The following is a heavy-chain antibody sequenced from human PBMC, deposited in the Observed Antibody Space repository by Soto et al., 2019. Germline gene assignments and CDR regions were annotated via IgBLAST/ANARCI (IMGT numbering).Heavy chain of an antibody. V-gene: IGHV3-30*04. D-gene: IGHD3-10*01. CDR1: GFTFSNYA. J-gene: IGHJ6*02. Sequence: QVHLVESGGGVVQPGRSLRLSCAASGFTFSNYAIHWVRQAPGKGLEWVAVISYDGREKYYADSAKGRFTISRDNSKHTLYQQMNRLRGEDTAVSYCARDMVDHYERDAMDVWGQGTTVTVSS. CDR2: ISYDGREK. CDR3: ARDMVDHYERDAMDV.